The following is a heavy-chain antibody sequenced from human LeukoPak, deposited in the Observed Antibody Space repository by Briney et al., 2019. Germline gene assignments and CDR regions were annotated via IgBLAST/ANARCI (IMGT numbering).Heavy chain of an antibody. V-gene: IGHV5-51*01. CDR3: ARLEWDFWSGYPLSAFDI. CDR1: GYSFTSYW. Sequence: GESLKISCKGSGYSFTSYWIGWVRQMPGKGLEWMGIIYPGDSDTRYSPSFQGQVTISADKSISTAYLQWSSLKASDTAMYYCARLEWDFWSGYPLSAFDIWGQGTMVTVSS. CDR2: IYPGDSDT. D-gene: IGHD3-3*01. J-gene: IGHJ3*02.